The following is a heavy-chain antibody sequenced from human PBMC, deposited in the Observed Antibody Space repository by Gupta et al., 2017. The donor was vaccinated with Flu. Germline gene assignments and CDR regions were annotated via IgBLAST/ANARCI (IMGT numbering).Heavy chain of an antibody. V-gene: IGHV3-73*02. CDR3: TSYRCEAGTSYCYGMDV. CDR2: NRTKAHKYAT. CDR1: GFSFSASD. D-gene: IGHD3-10*01. J-gene: IGHJ6*02. Sequence: EVLLVESGGALAQPGGSLHLSCAASGFSFSASDVHWFRQASGKGLEWVGRNRTKAHKYATAYAASVRGRFTISRDVSDNTAFLQMNSLKTEDTAVYYCTSYRCEAGTSYCYGMDVWGQGTTVTVSS.